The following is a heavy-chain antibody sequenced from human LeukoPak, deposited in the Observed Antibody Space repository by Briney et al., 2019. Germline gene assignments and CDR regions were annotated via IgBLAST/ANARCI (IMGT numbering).Heavy chain of an antibody. D-gene: IGHD3-10*02. J-gene: IGHJ6*04. V-gene: IGHV3-21*01. CDR2: ISSSSSYI. CDR1: GFTFSSYA. Sequence: GGSLRLSCAASGFTFSSYAMNWVRQAPGKGLEWVSSISSSSSYIYYADSMKGRFTISRDNAKNSLYLQMNSLRAEDTAVYYCAELGITMIGGVWGKGTTVTISS. CDR3: AELGITMIGGV.